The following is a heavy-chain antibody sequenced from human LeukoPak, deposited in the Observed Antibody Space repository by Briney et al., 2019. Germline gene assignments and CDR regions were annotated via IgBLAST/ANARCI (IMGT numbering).Heavy chain of an antibody. J-gene: IGHJ6*02. Sequence: GGSLKLSCAASGLIFSGSAMHWVRQAPGKGLEWVGRMRSKANNYATGYATSVIGRFTISRDDSKNTLYLQMNSLRAEDTAVYYCARDLTGGNYGMDVWGQGTTVTVSS. D-gene: IGHD7-27*01. V-gene: IGHV3-73*01. CDR2: MRSKANNYAT. CDR3: ARDLTGGNYGMDV. CDR1: GLIFSGSA.